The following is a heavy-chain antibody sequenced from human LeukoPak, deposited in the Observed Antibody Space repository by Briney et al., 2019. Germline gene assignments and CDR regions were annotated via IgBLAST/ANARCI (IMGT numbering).Heavy chain of an antibody. CDR3: ARLGNAFDI. Sequence: SETLSLTCTVSGYSISSGYYWGWIRQPPGKGLEWIGSIYHSESTYYNLSLKSRVTISVDTSKNQFSLNLSSVTAADTAVCYCARLGNAFDIWGQGTMVTVSS. CDR2: IYHSEST. V-gene: IGHV4-38-2*02. CDR1: GYSISSGYY. J-gene: IGHJ3*02.